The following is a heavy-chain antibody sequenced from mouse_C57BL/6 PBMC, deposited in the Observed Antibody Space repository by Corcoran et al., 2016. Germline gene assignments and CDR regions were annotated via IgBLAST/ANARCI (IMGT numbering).Heavy chain of an antibody. CDR1: GYSFTSYY. CDR2: IYPGSGNT. J-gene: IGHJ2*01. V-gene: IGHV1-66*01. Sequence: QVQLQQSGPELVKPGASVKISCTPSGYSFTSYYIHWVKQTPGQGLEWIGWIYPGSGNTKYNEKFKGKATLTADTSSSTAYMQLSSLTSEDSAVYYCARGAYYYGIADYWGQGTTLTVSS. D-gene: IGHD1-1*01. CDR3: ARGAYYYGIADY.